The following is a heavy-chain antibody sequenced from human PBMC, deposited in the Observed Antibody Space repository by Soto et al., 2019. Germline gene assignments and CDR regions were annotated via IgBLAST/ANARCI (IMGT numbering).Heavy chain of an antibody. CDR2: ISFDGRIK. V-gene: IGHV3-30*04. D-gene: IGHD2-15*01. J-gene: IGHJ4*02. Sequence: GGSLRLSCAVSGNTFSGYAMHWVRQAPGKGLEWVSFISFDGRIKYYTDSVRGRFTVSRDNSKKTLYLQMNSLRVEDTAVYYCARVSYCSGGACYSIDYWGQGTLVTVSS. CDR3: ARVSYCSGGACYSIDY. CDR1: GNTFSGYA.